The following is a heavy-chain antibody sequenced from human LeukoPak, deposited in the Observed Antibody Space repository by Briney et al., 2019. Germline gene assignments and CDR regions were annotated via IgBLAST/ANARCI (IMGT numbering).Heavy chain of an antibody. CDR3: VRYTDSSYPD. CDR1: GFTFSSYA. Sequence: PGGSLRLSCATSGFTFSSYAMSWVRQAPGKGLEYVSAISSDGGGTYYTDSVKGRFTISRDNSKSTLYLQMSSLRPEDTAVYYCVRYTDSSYPDWGQGTLVTVSS. D-gene: IGHD1-14*01. V-gene: IGHV3-64D*06. CDR2: ISSDGGGT. J-gene: IGHJ4*02.